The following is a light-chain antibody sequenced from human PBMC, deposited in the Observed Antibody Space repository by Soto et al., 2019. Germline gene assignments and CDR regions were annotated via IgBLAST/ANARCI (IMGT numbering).Light chain of an antibody. Sequence: QSVLTQSPSASASLGASVKLTCTLSSGHSTYAIAWHQQQPKKGPRYLMKLNSDGSQNKGDGIPDRFSGSSSGAERYLTISSLQSEDEADYYCQTWGTGSVVFGGGTKLTVL. CDR1: SGHSTYA. V-gene: IGLV4-69*01. CDR2: LNSDGSQ. J-gene: IGLJ2*01. CDR3: QTWGTGSVV.